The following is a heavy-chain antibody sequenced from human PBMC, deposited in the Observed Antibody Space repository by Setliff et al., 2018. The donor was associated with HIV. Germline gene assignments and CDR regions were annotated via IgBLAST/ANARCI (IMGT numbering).Heavy chain of an antibody. CDR1: GDSSGINY. Sequence: PSKTLSLTCTVSGDSSGINYWAWIRQPPGKGLEWIGSVSYAGTTYYNPSLEGRVSMSFDSSKNQFSLRLRSMAAADAATYYCTADRASVWYGHWGQGTLVTVSS. V-gene: IGHV4-59*04. CDR2: VSYAGTT. CDR3: TADRASVWYGH. J-gene: IGHJ5*02. D-gene: IGHD6-19*01.